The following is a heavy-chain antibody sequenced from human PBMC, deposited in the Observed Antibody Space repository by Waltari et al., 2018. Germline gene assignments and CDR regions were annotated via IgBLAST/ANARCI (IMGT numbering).Heavy chain of an antibody. D-gene: IGHD3-16*01. J-gene: IGHJ4*02. CDR1: GGSISSSSYY. V-gene: IGHV4-39*01. CDR2: IYYSGST. CDR3: ARLPHGGPFDY. Sequence: QLQLQESGPGLVKPSETLSLTCTVSGGSISSSSYYWGLIRQPPGKGLEWIGSIYYSGSTYYNPSLKSRVTISVDTSKNQFSLKLSSVTAADTAVYYCARLPHGGPFDYWGQGTLVTVSS.